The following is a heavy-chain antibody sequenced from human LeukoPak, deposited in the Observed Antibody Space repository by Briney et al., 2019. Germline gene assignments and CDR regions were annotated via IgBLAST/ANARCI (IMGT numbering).Heavy chain of an antibody. V-gene: IGHV4-39*01. CDR2: IYYSGST. J-gene: IGHJ4*02. CDR3: ASGRPPGASVLPGFDY. D-gene: IGHD1-26*01. Sequence: SETLSLTCTVSGGSISSSSYYWGWIRQPPGKGLEWIGSIYYSGSTYYNPSPKSRVTISVDTSKNQFSLKLSSVTAADTAVYYCASGRPPGASVLPGFDYWGQGTLVTVSS. CDR1: GGSISSSSYY.